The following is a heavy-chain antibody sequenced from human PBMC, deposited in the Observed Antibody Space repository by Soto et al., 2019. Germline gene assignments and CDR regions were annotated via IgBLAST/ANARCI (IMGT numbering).Heavy chain of an antibody. CDR1: GFTFGSYA. J-gene: IGHJ5*02. CDR2: ISTSSSHI. D-gene: IGHD1-7*01. V-gene: IGHV3-21*01. Sequence: PGESLKISCATSGFTFGSYAMNWVRQAPGKDLEWISSISTSSSHIYYADSVQGRFTVSRDNDKSSLYLQMNGLRAEDTAVYYCARGPDRAWNYFVRANWFDPWGQGTLVTVSS. CDR3: ARGPDRAWNYFVRANWFDP.